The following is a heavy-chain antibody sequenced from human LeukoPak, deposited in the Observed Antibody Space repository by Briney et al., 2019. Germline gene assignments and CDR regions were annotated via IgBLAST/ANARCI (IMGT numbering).Heavy chain of an antibody. V-gene: IGHV3-23*01. Sequence: GGSLSLSCAASGFTFSSYAMSWVRQAPGKGLEWVSTISGSDGRTYYADSVKGQFTISRDNSKNTLYVQMNSLRAEDTAVYYCAKHWVYHYYGMDVWGQGTTVTVSS. CDR2: ISGSDGRT. D-gene: IGHD3-16*01. J-gene: IGHJ6*02. CDR1: GFTFSSYA. CDR3: AKHWVYHYYGMDV.